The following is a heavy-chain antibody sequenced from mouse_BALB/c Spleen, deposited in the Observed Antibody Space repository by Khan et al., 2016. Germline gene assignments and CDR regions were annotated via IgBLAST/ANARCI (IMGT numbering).Heavy chain of an antibody. Sequence: EVKLLESGGGLVQPGGSLKLSCAASGFAFSRYWMSWVRQAPGKGLEWIGEINPDSSTINYAPSLKDKFIISRDNAKNKLYLQMSKVRSEDTALDYCARRGGYFAYWGQGTLVTVSA. CDR1: GFAFSRYW. CDR2: INPDSSTI. CDR3: ARRGGYFAY. J-gene: IGHJ3*01. V-gene: IGHV4-1*02. D-gene: IGHD2-2*01.